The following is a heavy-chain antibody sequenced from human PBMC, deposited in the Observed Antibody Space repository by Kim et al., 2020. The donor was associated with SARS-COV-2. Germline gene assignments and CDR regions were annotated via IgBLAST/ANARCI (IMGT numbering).Heavy chain of an antibody. J-gene: IGHJ4*02. CDR1: GLTVTSNH. Sequence: GGSLRLSCGVSGLTVTSNHMTWIRQAPGRGLEWVSVIFRGGSTYYAASVQGRFTISRDYYKNTLSLQMNSLRAEDTAIYYCARDPVGDGYSFFDYWGQGTLVTVSS. V-gene: IGHV3-53*01. CDR2: IFRGGST. D-gene: IGHD4-4*01. CDR3: ARDPVGDGYSFFDY.